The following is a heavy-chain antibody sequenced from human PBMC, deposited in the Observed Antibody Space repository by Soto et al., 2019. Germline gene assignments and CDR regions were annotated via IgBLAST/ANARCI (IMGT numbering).Heavy chain of an antibody. Sequence: PSETLSLTCTVSGGSISSGGYYWSWIRQHPGKGLEWIGYIYYSGSTYYNPSLKSRVTISVDTSKNQFSLKLSSVTAADPAVYYCARAGEVIKAPNIYDYCGQGXLVTVSS. CDR3: ARAGEVIKAPNIYDY. CDR2: IYYSGST. V-gene: IGHV4-31*03. CDR1: GGSISSGGYY. D-gene: IGHD3-10*01. J-gene: IGHJ4*02.